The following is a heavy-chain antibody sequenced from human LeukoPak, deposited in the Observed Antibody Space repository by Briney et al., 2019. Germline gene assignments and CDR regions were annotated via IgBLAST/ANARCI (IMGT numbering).Heavy chain of an antibody. V-gene: IGHV3-7*01. J-gene: IGHJ4*02. D-gene: IGHD3-10*01. CDR1: GLTFSDYM. CDR3: ARDKDFTIDY. CDR2: MRTDGSAT. Sequence: PGGSLRLSCAVSGLTFSDYMMTWVRQAPGEGLEWVANMRTDGSATHYVDSVKGRFTISRDNAKNSLYLQMNSVRAEDTAVYYCARDKDFTIDYWGQGTLVTVSS.